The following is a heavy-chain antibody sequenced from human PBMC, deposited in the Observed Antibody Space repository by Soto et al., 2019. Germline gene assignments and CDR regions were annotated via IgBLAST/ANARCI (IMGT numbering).Heavy chain of an antibody. CDR2: IIPIFGTA. J-gene: IGHJ6*02. CDR1: GGTFSSYA. Sequence: ASVNVSCNATGGTFSSYAISWVRQAPGQGLEWMGGIIPIFGTANYAQKFQGRVTITADESTSTAYMELSSLRSEDTAVYYCARGRATWHYYDSSAYSSRSYYYHYGMDVWGQVTTVTVYS. CDR3: ARGRATWHYYDSSAYSSRSYYYHYGMDV. D-gene: IGHD3-22*01. V-gene: IGHV1-69*13.